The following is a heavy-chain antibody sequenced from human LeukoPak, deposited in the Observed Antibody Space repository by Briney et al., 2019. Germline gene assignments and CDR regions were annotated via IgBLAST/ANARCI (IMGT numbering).Heavy chain of an antibody. CDR2: IYHAGST. CDR3: ARGGTDGMDV. Sequence: SETLSLTCAVSGGSISSAHWWNWVRQPPGKGLEWIGEIYHAGSTNYNPSLKSRVTISVDTSKNQFSLKLSSVTAADTAVYYCARGGTDGMDVWGQGTTVTVSS. J-gene: IGHJ6*02. V-gene: IGHV4-4*02. CDR1: GGSISSAHW. D-gene: IGHD1-14*01.